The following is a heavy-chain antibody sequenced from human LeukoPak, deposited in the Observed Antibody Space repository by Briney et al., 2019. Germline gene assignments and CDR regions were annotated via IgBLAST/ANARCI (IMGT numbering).Heavy chain of an antibody. J-gene: IGHJ4*02. Sequence: PSETLSLTCAVYGGSFSGYYWSWIRQPPGKGLEWIGEINHSGSTNYNPSLKSRVTISVDTSKNQFSLKLSSVTAADTAVYYCARAPFFWSGYYYLNYSDYWGQGTLVTVSS. V-gene: IGHV4-34*01. CDR2: INHSGST. CDR3: ARAPFFWSGYYYLNYSDY. CDR1: GGSFSGYY. D-gene: IGHD3-3*01.